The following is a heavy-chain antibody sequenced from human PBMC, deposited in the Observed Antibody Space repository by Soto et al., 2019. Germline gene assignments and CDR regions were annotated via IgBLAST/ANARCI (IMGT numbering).Heavy chain of an antibody. V-gene: IGHV4-31*03. J-gene: IGHJ3*02. CDR3: ASNKQRAYDYVWGSYRYGAFDI. CDR1: GGYISSGGYY. Sequence: QVQLQESGPGLVKPSQTLSRTCTVTGGYISSGGYYWSWIRQHPGKGLEWIGYIYYSGSTYYNPSLKSRVTISVDTSKNQFSLKLSSVTAADTAVYYCASNKQRAYDYVWGSYRYGAFDIWGQGTMVTVSS. CDR2: IYYSGST. D-gene: IGHD3-16*02.